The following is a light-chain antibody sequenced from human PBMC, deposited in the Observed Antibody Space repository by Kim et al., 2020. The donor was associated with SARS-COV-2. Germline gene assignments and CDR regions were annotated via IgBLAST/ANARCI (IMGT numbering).Light chain of an antibody. CDR2: DAS. V-gene: IGKV1-33*01. CDR3: QQYDNLPIT. CDR1: QDISIY. Sequence: DIQMTQSPSSLSASVGDRVTITCQASQDISIYLNWYQQKPGKAPKLLIYDASNLETGVPSRFSGSGSGTDFTFTISSLQPEDIATYYCQQYDNLPITFGQGTRLEIK. J-gene: IGKJ5*01.